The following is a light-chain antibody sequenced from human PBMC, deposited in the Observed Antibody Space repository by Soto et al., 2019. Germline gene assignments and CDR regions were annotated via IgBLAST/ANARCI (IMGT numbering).Light chain of an antibody. J-gene: IGLJ1*01. CDR1: SSDVGAYNF. Sequence: GASSDVGAYNFVSWYQHHPGKAPKLILYEVTTRPSGVSSRFSGSKSGNTASLTISGLQADDEANYYCSSYTSTNTPYVFGTGTKVTVL. V-gene: IGLV2-14*01. CDR2: EVT. CDR3: SSYTSTNTPYV.